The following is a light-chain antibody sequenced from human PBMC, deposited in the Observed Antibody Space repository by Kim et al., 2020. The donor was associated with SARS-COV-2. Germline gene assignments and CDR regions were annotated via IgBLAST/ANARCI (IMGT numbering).Light chain of an antibody. CDR2: DAS. Sequence: ASVGDRVPITCRASQNVNTWLAWYQQRPGKAPQVLISDASNLESGVPSRFSGRGSGTEFTLTISSLQPEDFAVYYCQQYNDHELTFGGGTKVDIK. J-gene: IGKJ4*01. CDR3: QQYNDHELT. CDR1: QNVNTW. V-gene: IGKV1-5*01.